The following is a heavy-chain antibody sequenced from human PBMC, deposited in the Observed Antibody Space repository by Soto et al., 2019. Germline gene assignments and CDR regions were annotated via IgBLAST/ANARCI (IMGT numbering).Heavy chain of an antibody. Sequence: LSLTCTVSGDSIISSDFYWGWVRQPPGKGLEWIGSIFYLGSSYYSPSLKSRVTMSVDTSKNQFSLRLRSVTAADTALYFCARHSLALRKNNWFDPWGQGIMVTVSS. V-gene: IGHV4-39*01. CDR3: ARHSLALRKNNWFDP. CDR2: IFYLGSS. D-gene: IGHD3-3*02. J-gene: IGHJ5*02. CDR1: GDSIISSDFY.